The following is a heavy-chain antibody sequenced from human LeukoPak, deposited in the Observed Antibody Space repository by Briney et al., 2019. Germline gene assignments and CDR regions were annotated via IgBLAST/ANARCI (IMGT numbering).Heavy chain of an antibody. CDR1: GGSISSYY. V-gene: IGHV4-59*01. CDR2: IYYSGST. CDR3: ARGPYSYDSSGAFDI. Sequence: SETLSLTCTVPGGSISSYYWSWIRQPPGKGLEWIGYIYYSGSTNYNPSLKSRVTISVDTSKNQFSLKLSSVTAADTAVYYCARGPYSYDSSGAFDIWGQGTMVTVSS. D-gene: IGHD3-22*01. J-gene: IGHJ3*02.